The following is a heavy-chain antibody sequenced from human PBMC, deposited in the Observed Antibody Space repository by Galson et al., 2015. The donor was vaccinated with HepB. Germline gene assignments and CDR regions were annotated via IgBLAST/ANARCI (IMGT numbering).Heavy chain of an antibody. CDR1: GLSFSTYA. Sequence: SLRLSCAASGLSFSTYAMHWVRQAPGKGLEWVAVISYDGSNKYYADSVKGRFTISRDNSKNTLYLQMNSLRAEDTAVYYCAREGGGYYDSGGEEWYFDLWGRGTLVTVSS. CDR2: ISYDGSNK. D-gene: IGHD3-22*01. V-gene: IGHV3-30-3*01. J-gene: IGHJ2*01. CDR3: AREGGGYYDSGGEEWYFDL.